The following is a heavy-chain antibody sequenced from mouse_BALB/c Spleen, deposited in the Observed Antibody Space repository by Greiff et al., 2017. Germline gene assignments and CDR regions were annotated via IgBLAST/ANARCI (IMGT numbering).Heavy chain of an antibody. V-gene: IGHV5-17*02. J-gene: IGHJ3*01. CDR2: ISSGSSTI. CDR3: AAYGNHEGFAY. D-gene: IGHD2-1*01. CDR1: GFTFSSFG. Sequence: EVKLMESGGGLVQPGGSRKLSCAASGFTFSSFGMHWVRQAPEKGLEWVAYISSGSSTIYYADTVKGRFTISRDNPKNTLFLQMTSLRSEDTAMYYCAAYGNHEGFAYWGQGTLVTVSA.